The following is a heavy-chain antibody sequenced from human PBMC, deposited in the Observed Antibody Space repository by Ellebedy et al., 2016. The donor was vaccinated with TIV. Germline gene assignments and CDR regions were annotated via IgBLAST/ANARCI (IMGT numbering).Heavy chain of an antibody. V-gene: IGHV1-3*01. CDR3: ARSAAGTVDY. CDR1: GYIFTSFA. CDR2: MNAGDGNT. Sequence: AASVKVSCKASGYIFTSFAMHWVRQAPGQRLEWMGWMNAGDGNTKYSQKFQGRVTFTRDTSASTAYMELSSLRSEDTAVYYCARSAAGTVDYWGQGTQVTVSS. D-gene: IGHD6-13*01. J-gene: IGHJ4*02.